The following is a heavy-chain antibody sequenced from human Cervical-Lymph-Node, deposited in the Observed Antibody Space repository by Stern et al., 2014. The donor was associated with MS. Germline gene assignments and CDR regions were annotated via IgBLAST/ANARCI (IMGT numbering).Heavy chain of an antibody. CDR3: ARDTGFCSGGSCAFDS. CDR1: GGSIGSTNW. D-gene: IGHD2-15*01. V-gene: IGHV4-4*02. CDR2: IYHIGSA. J-gene: IGHJ4*02. Sequence: QVQLQESGPGLVQPSGTLSLTCAVSGGSIGSTNWWSWVRQPPGKGLEWVGEIYHIGSAHYNPSLKSRVTISLDKSKNQFSLNLSSVTAADTAVYYCARDTGFCSGGSCAFDSWGQGTLVTVSS.